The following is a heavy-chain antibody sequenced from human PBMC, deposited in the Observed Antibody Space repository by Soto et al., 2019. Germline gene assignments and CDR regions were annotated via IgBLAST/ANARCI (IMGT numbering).Heavy chain of an antibody. J-gene: IGHJ3*01. CDR1: GFTFSSYA. Sequence: GGSLRLSCAASGFTFSSYAMSWVRQAPGKGLEWVSAISGSGGSTYYADSVKGRFTISRDNSKNTLYLQMNSLRAEDTAVYYCAKTTRSGGVTPYGGWGQGTMVTGSS. CDR3: AKTTRSGGVTPYGG. V-gene: IGHV3-23*01. D-gene: IGHD3-16*01. CDR2: ISGSGGST.